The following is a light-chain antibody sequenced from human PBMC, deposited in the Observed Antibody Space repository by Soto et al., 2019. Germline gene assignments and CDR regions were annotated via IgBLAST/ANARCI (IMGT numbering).Light chain of an antibody. CDR1: QDIRKY. CDR3: QQFNGFPT. J-gene: IGKJ5*01. Sequence: DIQMTQSPSSLSASVGDRVTITCQASQDIRKYLNWYQQKPGRAPKLLIYGASNLETGVPPRFSGSGSGTDFTLTISSLQAGDFATYYCQQFNGFPTFGQGTRLEIQ. CDR2: GAS. V-gene: IGKV1-33*01.